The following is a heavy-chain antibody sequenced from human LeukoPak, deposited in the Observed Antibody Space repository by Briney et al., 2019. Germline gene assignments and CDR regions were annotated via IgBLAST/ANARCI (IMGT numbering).Heavy chain of an antibody. Sequence: GGSLRLSSATSGFTVSNSDLAWVRQAPGKGLEWVSIVYTGGRTFHADSVKGRFTISRDLSKNTVDLQMNSLRSEDTALYYCARGSMPGTGLPFDYWGQGTQVTVSS. V-gene: IGHV3-53*05. CDR3: ARGSMPGTGLPFDY. CDR1: GFTVSNSD. D-gene: IGHD3-9*01. J-gene: IGHJ4*02. CDR2: VYTGGRT.